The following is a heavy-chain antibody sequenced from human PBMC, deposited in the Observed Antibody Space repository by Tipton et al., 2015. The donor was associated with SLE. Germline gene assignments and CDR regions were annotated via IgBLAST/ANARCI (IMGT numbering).Heavy chain of an antibody. D-gene: IGHD5-24*01. Sequence: GLVKPSETLSLICTVSGGSITSESHYWAWIRQTQGKGLEWIGNSFYSGSTYYNPSLKSLVTISVDSSKNRFSLRLTSLTAADTAVYFCARQMSPGLADGLDSWGQGMLVTVSS. CDR1: GGSITSESHY. CDR2: SFYSGST. V-gene: IGHV4-39*07. CDR3: ARQMSPGLADGLDS. J-gene: IGHJ5*01.